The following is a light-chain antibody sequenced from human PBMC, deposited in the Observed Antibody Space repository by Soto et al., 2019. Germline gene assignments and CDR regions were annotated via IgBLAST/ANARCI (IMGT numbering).Light chain of an antibody. CDR2: DAA. V-gene: IGKV1-5*01. CDR1: QSISTW. Sequence: DIQMTQSPSSLSASGGDRVTMTCRASQSISTWLAWYQQKPGKAPKLLIYDAASLESGVPSRFSGSGSGTEITLTISSLQPDDFATYYCQQYNSHGTFGQGTKVDI. J-gene: IGKJ1*01. CDR3: QQYNSHGT.